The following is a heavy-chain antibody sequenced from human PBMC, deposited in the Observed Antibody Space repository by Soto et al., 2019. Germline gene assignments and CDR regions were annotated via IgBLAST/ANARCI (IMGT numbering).Heavy chain of an antibody. CDR3: ARDRRGGNSYFDY. CDR2: IYSGGST. J-gene: IGHJ4*02. V-gene: IGHV3-53*01. Sequence: EVQLVESGGGLIQPGGSLRLSCAASGFTVSSNYMSWVRQAPGKGLEWVSVIYSGGSTYYADSVKGRFTISRDNSKNTLYLQMNSLRAEDTAVYYCARDRRGGNSYFDYWGQGTLVTVSS. CDR1: GFTVSSNY. D-gene: IGHD2-21*02.